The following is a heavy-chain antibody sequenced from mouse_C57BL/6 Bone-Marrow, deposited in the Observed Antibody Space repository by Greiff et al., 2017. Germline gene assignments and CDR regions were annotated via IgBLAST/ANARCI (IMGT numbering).Heavy chain of an antibody. D-gene: IGHD1-1*01. V-gene: IGHV1-81*01. CDR1: GYTFTSYG. J-gene: IGHJ4*01. CDR3: ARGTTVVAPMDY. CDR2: IYPRSGNT. Sequence: VKLMESGAELARPGASVKLSCKASGYTFTSYGISWVKQRTGQGLEWIGEIYPRSGNTYYNEKFKGKATLTADKSSSTAYMELRSLTSEDSAVYFCARGTTVVAPMDYWGQGTSVTVSS.